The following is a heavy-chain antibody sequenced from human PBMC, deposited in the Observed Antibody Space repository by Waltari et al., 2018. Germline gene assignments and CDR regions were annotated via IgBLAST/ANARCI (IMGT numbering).Heavy chain of an antibody. D-gene: IGHD5-12*01. J-gene: IGHJ5*02. CDR3: VRHWKRNGYRFDP. CDR2: IYYSGTT. CDR1: AGSISSSSYY. Sequence: QLQLQESGPTLVQPSETLSLTCPVSAGSISSSSYYWGWMRQSPGKGLEWIGSIYYSGTTYYNPTLESRVTISGDTSKNQFSLKLSSVTAADTAVYYCVRHWKRNGYRFDPWGQGTLVTVSS. V-gene: IGHV4-39*01.